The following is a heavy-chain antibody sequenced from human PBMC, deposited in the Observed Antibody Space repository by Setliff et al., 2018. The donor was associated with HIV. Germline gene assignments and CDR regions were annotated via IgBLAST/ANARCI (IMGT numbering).Heavy chain of an antibody. Sequence: PGGSLRLSCVATIGFTFNSYGMHWVRQAPGKGLEWVAAILYDGINTYYADSVKGRFNISRDNSKNTLYLQMMSLTPDDTSVYYCARDARISISGVTPPPNWFDDRGQGTLVTVPS. CDR3: ARDARISISGVTPPPNWFDD. CDR1: IGFTFNSYG. CDR2: ILYDGINT. D-gene: IGHD3-3*01. J-gene: IGHJ5*02. V-gene: IGHV3-30*03.